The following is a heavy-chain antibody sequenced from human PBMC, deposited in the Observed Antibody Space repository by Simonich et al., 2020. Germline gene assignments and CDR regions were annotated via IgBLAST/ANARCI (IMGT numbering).Heavy chain of an antibody. V-gene: IGHV5-51*01. D-gene: IGHD1-1*01. CDR3: ARQLNDFDI. Sequence: EVQLVQSGAEVKKPGESLKISCQGSVYNFTSSWIGWVGQMPGKCLEWIGIIYPCYADTRYSPSFQGQVTIAADKSISPAYLQWSSLKASDTAMYYCARQLNDFDIWGQGTMVTVSS. CDR1: VYNFTSSW. CDR2: IYPCYADT. J-gene: IGHJ3*02.